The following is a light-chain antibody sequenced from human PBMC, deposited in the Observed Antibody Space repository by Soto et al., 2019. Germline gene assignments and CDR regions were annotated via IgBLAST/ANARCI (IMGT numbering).Light chain of an antibody. CDR1: QGVGVY. J-gene: IGKJ1*01. Sequence: IVLTHSPGTLSLSPWERATLSCRASQGVGVYFAWYQQKPAQVPSLLIYDASNRAAGVPARFSGSGSGTHFTLTISSLEPEDFAVYYCLQRDKYPWTFGQGTKVDIK. CDR2: DAS. V-gene: IGKV3-11*01. CDR3: LQRDKYPWT.